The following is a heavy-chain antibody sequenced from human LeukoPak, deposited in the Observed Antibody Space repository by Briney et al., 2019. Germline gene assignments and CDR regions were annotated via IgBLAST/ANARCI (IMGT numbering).Heavy chain of an antibody. CDR1: GYSFTFYW. D-gene: IGHD1-26*01. CDR2: IYPGDSDT. CDR3: ARVRAVGALDDAFDI. Sequence: GESLKISCKSSGYSFTFYWIGWVRQMPGKGLEWMGIIYPGDSDTRYSPSFQGQVTISADKPISTAYLQWSSLKASDSVMYYCARVRAVGALDDAFDIWGQGTMVTVSS. J-gene: IGHJ3*02. V-gene: IGHV5-51*04.